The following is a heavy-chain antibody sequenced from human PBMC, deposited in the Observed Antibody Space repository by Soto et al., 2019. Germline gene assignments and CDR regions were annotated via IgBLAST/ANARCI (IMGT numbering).Heavy chain of an antibody. CDR3: ARGGVTFGGVIVIYFDY. CDR1: GFTFSSYS. J-gene: IGHJ4*02. CDR2: ISSSSSYI. Sequence: EVQLVESGGGMVKPGGSLRLSCAASGFTFSSYSMNWVRQAPGKGLEWVSSISSSSSYIYYADSVKGRFTISRDNAKNLLYLQMNSLRAEDTAVYYCARGGVTFGGVIVIYFDYWGQGTLVTVSS. V-gene: IGHV3-21*01. D-gene: IGHD3-16*02.